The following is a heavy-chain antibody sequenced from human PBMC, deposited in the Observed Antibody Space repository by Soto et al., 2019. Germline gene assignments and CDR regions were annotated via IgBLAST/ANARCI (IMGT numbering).Heavy chain of an antibody. D-gene: IGHD3-10*01. CDR2: IYHSGST. V-gene: IGHV4-30-2*01. J-gene: IGHJ4*02. CDR1: GGSISSGGYS. Sequence: LSLTCTVSGGSISSGGYSWSWIRQPPGKGLEWIGYIYHSGSTYYNPSLKSRVTISVDRSKNQCSLKLSYVTAADTAVYYCARGRIWFGELTRPFDYWGQGTLVTAPQ. CDR3: ARGRIWFGELTRPFDY.